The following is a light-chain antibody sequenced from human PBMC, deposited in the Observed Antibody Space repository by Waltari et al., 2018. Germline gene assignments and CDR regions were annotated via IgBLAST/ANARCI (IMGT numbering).Light chain of an antibody. Sequence: QAVVTQEPSLTVSPGGTVNLTCGSSTGAVTSRHYPYWFQQKPGHAPRTLIDDTSNKPSWTPARFSGSLLGGKAALTLSGAQPEDEAEYYCLLSYSGARVFGGGTKLTVL. J-gene: IGLJ2*01. CDR2: DTS. V-gene: IGLV7-46*01. CDR3: LLSYSGARV. CDR1: TGAVTSRHY.